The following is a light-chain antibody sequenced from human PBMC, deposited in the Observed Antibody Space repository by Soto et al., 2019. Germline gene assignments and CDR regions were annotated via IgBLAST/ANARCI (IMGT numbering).Light chain of an antibody. CDR1: SSDVGGYNY. CDR2: EVS. Sequence: QSALTQPASVSGSPGQSITISCTGTSSDVGGYNYVSWYQQHPGKGPKLMIYEVSNWPSGVSNRFSGSKSGNTATLTISGLQAEDEADYYCSSYTSTTTTVFGTGTKVTVL. CDR3: SSYTSTTTTV. J-gene: IGLJ1*01. V-gene: IGLV2-14*03.